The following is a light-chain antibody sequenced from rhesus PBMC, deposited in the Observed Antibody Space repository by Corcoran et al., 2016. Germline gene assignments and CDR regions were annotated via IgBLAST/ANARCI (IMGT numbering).Light chain of an antibody. CDR1: QGISDY. CDR3: LQGYSTPYS. CDR2: ASS. V-gene: IGKV1-36*02. J-gene: IGKJ2*01. Sequence: DIQMTQSPSSLSASVGDRVTITCRASQGISDYLSWYQQKPGKTPKRLSYASSSLESGVPSRFSGSGSGTDFTLTISSLQPEDFAAYYCLQGYSTPYSFGRGTKVEIK.